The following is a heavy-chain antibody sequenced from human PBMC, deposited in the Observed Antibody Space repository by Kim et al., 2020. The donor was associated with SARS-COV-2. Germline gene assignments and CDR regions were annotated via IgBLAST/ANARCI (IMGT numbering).Heavy chain of an antibody. CDR2: T. Sequence: TYYADSLKGRFTISKDSAKNSLYLQMNSLRAEDTAVYYCARGGYPRYWGQGTLVTVSS. CDR3: ARGGYPRY. J-gene: IGHJ4*02. V-gene: IGHV3-21*01. D-gene: IGHD6-25*01.